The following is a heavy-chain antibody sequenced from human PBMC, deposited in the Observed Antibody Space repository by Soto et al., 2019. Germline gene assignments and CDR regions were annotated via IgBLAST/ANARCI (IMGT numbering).Heavy chain of an antibody. CDR1: GFSLSTSGVG. V-gene: IGHV2-5*02. Sequence: QITLKESGPTLVKPTQTLTLTCTFSGFSLSTSGVGVGWIRQPPGKALEWLALIYWDDDKRYSPSLKSRLTIPKDTSKNQVVLTMTNMDPVDTATYYCAHAKTGYSSGWYSDYWGQGTLVTVSS. CDR3: AHAKTGYSSGWYSDY. CDR2: IYWDDDK. J-gene: IGHJ4*02. D-gene: IGHD6-19*01.